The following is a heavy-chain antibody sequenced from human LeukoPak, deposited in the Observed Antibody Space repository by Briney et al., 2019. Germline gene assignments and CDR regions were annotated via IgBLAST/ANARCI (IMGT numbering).Heavy chain of an antibody. CDR3: ARDYCSSTSCYFRWFDP. Sequence: GGSLRLSCAASGFTFSSYSMNWVRQAPGKGLEWVSSISSSSSYIYYADSVKGRFIISRDNSKNTLYLQMNTLRADDTAVYYCARDYCSSTSCYFRWFDPWGQGTLVTVSS. CDR1: GFTFSSYS. V-gene: IGHV3-21*01. J-gene: IGHJ5*02. D-gene: IGHD2-2*01. CDR2: ISSSSSYI.